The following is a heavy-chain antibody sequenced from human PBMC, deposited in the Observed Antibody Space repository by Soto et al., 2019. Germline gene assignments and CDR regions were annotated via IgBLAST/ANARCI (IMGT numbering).Heavy chain of an antibody. Sequence: QLQLVQSGTEVKEPGSSVKVSCKASGGTFSTSSFVWVRQGPGQGLEGMGGIIAIFTRTNFAQKFQVRVNFSAHEATRTTYMELRSLTSEETAIYYCARDVVPSTAGDSCGQGTLVTVSS. CDR3: ARDVVPSTAGDS. J-gene: IGHJ4*02. CDR1: GGTFSTSS. V-gene: IGHV1-69*01. D-gene: IGHD2-15*01. CDR2: IIAIFTRT.